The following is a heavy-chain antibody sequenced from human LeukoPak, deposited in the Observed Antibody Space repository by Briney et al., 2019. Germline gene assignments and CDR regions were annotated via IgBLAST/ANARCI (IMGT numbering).Heavy chain of an antibody. J-gene: IGHJ5*02. V-gene: IGHV5-51*01. Sequence: GESLKISCKGSGYSFTSYWIGWVRQMPGKGLEWMGIIYPGDSDTRYSPSFQGQVTISADKSISTAYLQWSSLKASDTAMYYCARLWASRGLSNWFDPWGQGTLVTVSS. CDR3: ARLWASRGLSNWFDP. CDR1: GYSFTSYW. D-gene: IGHD3-10*01. CDR2: IYPGDSDT.